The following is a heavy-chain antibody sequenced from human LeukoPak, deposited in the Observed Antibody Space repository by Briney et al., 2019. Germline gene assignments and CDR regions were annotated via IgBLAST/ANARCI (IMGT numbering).Heavy chain of an antibody. D-gene: IGHD3-22*01. Sequence: GGSLRLSCAASGFTFSSYAMSWVRQVPGKGLEWVSAISGSGGSTYYADSVKGRFTISRDNSKNTLYLQMNSLRAEDTAVYYCAKVPSSGYSMFDYWGQGTLVTVSS. CDR1: GFTFSSYA. V-gene: IGHV3-23*01. CDR2: ISGSGGST. J-gene: IGHJ4*02. CDR3: AKVPSSGYSMFDY.